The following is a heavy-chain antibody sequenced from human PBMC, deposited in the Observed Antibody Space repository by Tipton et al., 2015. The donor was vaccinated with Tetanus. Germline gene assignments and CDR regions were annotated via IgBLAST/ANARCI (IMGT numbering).Heavy chain of an antibody. V-gene: IGHV3-23*01. CDR2: ISGRGGST. Sequence: GSLRLSCAASGFTFSSSAMNWVRQAPGKGLEWVSNISGRGGSTYHTDSVKGRFTISRDNSKNLVYLQMDSLRVEDTAIYYCAREWAGITKRDVGGFWGQGTLVTVSS. CDR3: AREWAGITKRDVGGF. CDR1: GFTFSSSA. D-gene: IGHD1-26*01. J-gene: IGHJ1*01.